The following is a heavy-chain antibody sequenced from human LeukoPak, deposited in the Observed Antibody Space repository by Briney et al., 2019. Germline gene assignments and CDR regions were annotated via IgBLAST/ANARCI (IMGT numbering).Heavy chain of an antibody. J-gene: IGHJ6*03. CDR3: ARVGSSGWYWDYYYYYMDV. CDR2: IKQDGSEK. CDR1: GFTFSSYW. V-gene: IGHV3-7*01. Sequence: GGSLRLSCAASGFTFSSYWMGWVRQAPGKGLEWVANIKQDGSEKYYVDSVKGRFTISRDNAKNSLYLQMNSLRAEDTAVYYCARVGSSGWYWDYYYYYMDVWGKGTTVTISS. D-gene: IGHD6-19*01.